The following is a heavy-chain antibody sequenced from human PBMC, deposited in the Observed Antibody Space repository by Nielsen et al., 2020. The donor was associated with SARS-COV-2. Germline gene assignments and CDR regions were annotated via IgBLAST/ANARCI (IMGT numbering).Heavy chain of an antibody. V-gene: IGHV3-30*02. CDR2: IWYDGSNK. CDR1: GFTFSSYG. CDR3: TKGAQLGDY. Sequence: GESLKISCAASGFTFSSYGMHWVRQAPGKGLEWVAVIWYDGSNKYYADSVKGRFTISRDNSKNTLYLQMNSLRVEDTAIYYCTKGAQLGDYWGQGTLVTVSS. J-gene: IGHJ4*02. D-gene: IGHD6-13*01.